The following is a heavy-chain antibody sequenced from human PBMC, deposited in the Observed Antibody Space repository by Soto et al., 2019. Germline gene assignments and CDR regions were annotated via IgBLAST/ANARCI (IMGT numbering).Heavy chain of an antibody. CDR1: GGSISSGGYY. CDR2: IYYTGST. D-gene: IGHD6-6*01. J-gene: IGHJ3*02. Sequence: TLSLTCTVSGGSISSGGYYWNWIRQHPGKGLEWIGYIYYTGSTYYNPSLTSRVTISVDTSKNQFSLKLSSVTAADTAVYYCARPRGIAARRDPDAFDIWGQGTMVTVSS. CDR3: ARPRGIAARRDPDAFDI. V-gene: IGHV4-31*03.